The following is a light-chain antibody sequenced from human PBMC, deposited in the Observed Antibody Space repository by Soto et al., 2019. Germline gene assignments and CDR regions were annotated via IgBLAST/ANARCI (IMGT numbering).Light chain of an antibody. CDR2: DVS. CDR1: SADVGGYNF. CDR3: YSYRGSYTWV. Sequence: QSALTQPRSVSGSPGQSVTISCTGTSADVGGYNFVSWYQQHPGKAPTLMIFDVSQRPSGVPDRFSGSKSGNTASLTISGRQADDEADYFGYSYRGSYTWVFGGGTKLTVL. V-gene: IGLV2-11*01. J-gene: IGLJ3*02.